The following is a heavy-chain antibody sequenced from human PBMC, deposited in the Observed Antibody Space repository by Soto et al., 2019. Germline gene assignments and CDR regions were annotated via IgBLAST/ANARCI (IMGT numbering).Heavy chain of an antibody. V-gene: IGHV1-18*01. J-gene: IGHJ4*02. D-gene: IGHD6-25*01. CDR2: ISAYNGNT. CDR1: GYTFTSYG. CDR3: ARDGPPPAAVPCFAY. Sequence: ASVKVSCKASGYTFTSYGISWVRQAPGQGLEWMGWISAYNGNTNYAQKLQGRVTMTTDTSTSTAYMELRSLRSDDTAVYYCARDGPPPAAVPCFAYWGQGTLVTVSS.